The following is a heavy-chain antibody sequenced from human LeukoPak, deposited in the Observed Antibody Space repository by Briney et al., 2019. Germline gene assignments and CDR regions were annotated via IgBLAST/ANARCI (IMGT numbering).Heavy chain of an antibody. CDR1: GFTFSSYN. CDR2: ISSSSNYI. Sequence: GGSLRLSCAASGFTFSSYNMNWVRQAPGKGLEWVSSISSSSNYIYYADSVKGRFTISRDNAKNSLYLQMNSLRAEDTAVYYCARLKKERFGELFSRLTSTPRYYFDYWGQGTLVTVSS. CDR3: ARLKKERFGELFSRLTSTPRYYFDY. D-gene: IGHD3-10*01. J-gene: IGHJ4*02. V-gene: IGHV3-21*01.